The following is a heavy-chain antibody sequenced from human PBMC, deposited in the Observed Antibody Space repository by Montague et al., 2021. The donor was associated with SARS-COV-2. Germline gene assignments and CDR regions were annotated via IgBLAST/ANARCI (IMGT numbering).Heavy chain of an antibody. CDR1: GGSFGDDH. J-gene: IGHJ5*02. Sequence: SETLSLTCGVYGGSFGDDHWSWIRQPPGKGLEWIGDIKQSGSTNYNPSLKSRVTISVDTSNNRFSLNLTSVTPADTAVYYRARAVSVRRAVSWFDPWGQGALVTVSS. CDR2: IKQSGST. V-gene: IGHV4-34*01. CDR3: ARAVSVRRAVSWFDP. D-gene: IGHD3-10*01.